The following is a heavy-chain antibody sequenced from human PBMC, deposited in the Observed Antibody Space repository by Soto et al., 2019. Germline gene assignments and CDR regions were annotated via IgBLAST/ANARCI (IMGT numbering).Heavy chain of an antibody. D-gene: IGHD1-26*01. J-gene: IGHJ6*02. V-gene: IGHV1-2*04. CDR2: INPKSGGT. CDR1: GYSFTDYH. Sequence: ASVKVSCKASGYSFTDYHIHWVRQAPGQGLEWLGRINPKSGGTSTAQKFQGWVTMTTDTSISTASMELTRLTSDDTAVYYCAKWEGLGSDYYYYAMDVWGQGTTVTVSS. CDR3: AKWEGLGSDYYYYAMDV.